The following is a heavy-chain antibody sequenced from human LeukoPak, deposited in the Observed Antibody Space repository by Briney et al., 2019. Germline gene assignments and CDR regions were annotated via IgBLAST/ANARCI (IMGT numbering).Heavy chain of an antibody. J-gene: IGHJ5*02. V-gene: IGHV4-39*07. CDR3: ARDAVGSTSCYKCRWFDP. CDR2: IYYSGST. Sequence: SETLSLTCTVSGGSISSSSYYWGWIRQPPGKGLEWIGSIYYSGSTYYNPSLKSRVTISVDTSKNQFSLKLSSVTAADTAVYYCARDAVGSTSCYKCRWFDPWGQGTLVTVSS. D-gene: IGHD2-2*02. CDR1: GGSISSSSYY.